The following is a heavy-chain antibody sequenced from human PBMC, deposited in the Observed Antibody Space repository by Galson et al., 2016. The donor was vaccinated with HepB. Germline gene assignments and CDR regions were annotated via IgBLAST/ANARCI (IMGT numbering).Heavy chain of an antibody. Sequence: SLRLSCAASGFTLSGYWMSWVRQAPGKGLEWVAHIKQDGSEKYYVDSVKGRFTISSDNAKNSQYPQMNSLRAEDTAVYYCARDVVQWKLPNLYFSYHMDVWGKGTTVTVSS. V-gene: IGHV3-7*03. CDR1: GFTLSGYW. D-gene: IGHD1-26*01. J-gene: IGHJ6*03. CDR3: ARDVVQWKLPNLYFSYHMDV. CDR2: IKQDGSEK.